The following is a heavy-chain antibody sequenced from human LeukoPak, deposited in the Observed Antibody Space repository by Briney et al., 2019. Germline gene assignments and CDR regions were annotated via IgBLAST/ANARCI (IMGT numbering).Heavy chain of an antibody. Sequence: ASVKVSCKASGYSFTDYYMHWVRQAPGQGLEWMGWTNPNSGGTNYAQKFQGRVTMTRDTSISTAYMELSRLRSDDTAVYYCARAQAQAYGSGSYYIPVISGSDYWGQGTLVTVSS. CDR2: TNPNSGGT. CDR1: GYSFTDYY. CDR3: ARAQAQAYGSGSYYIPVISGSDY. J-gene: IGHJ4*02. D-gene: IGHD3-10*01. V-gene: IGHV1-2*02.